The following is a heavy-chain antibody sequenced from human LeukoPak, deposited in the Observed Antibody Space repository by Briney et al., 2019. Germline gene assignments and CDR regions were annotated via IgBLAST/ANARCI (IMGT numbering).Heavy chain of an antibody. J-gene: IGHJ6*03. CDR3: AKDSLAARPATGYYYYMDV. Sequence: GGSLRLSCAASGFTFSSYTMTWVRQAPGKGLEWVANIKQDGSEKYYVDSVKGRFTISRDNAKNSLYLQMNRLRAEDTAVYYCAKDSLAARPATGYYYYMDVWGKGTTVTVSS. V-gene: IGHV3-7*01. D-gene: IGHD6-6*01. CDR2: IKQDGSEK. CDR1: GFTFSSYT.